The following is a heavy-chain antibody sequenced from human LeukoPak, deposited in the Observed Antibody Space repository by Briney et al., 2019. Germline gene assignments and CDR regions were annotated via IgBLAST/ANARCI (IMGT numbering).Heavy chain of an antibody. Sequence: ASVKVSCKASGYTFTSYGISRVRQAPGQGLEWMGWVSAYNGNTNYAQKLQGRVTMTTDTSTSTAYMELSSLRSEDTAVYYCARDREYYYDSSGARAFDIWGQGTMVTVSS. J-gene: IGHJ3*02. V-gene: IGHV1-18*01. CDR1: GYTFTSYG. CDR3: ARDREYYYDSSGARAFDI. CDR2: VSAYNGNT. D-gene: IGHD3-22*01.